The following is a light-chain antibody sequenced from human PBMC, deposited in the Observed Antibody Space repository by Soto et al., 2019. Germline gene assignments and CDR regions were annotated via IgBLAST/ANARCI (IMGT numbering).Light chain of an antibody. CDR3: QQYDDWLRLT. V-gene: IGKV3D-15*01. Sequence: EIVLTQSPGTLSLSPGERATLSCRASQSVNIYLAWYQQKPGQAPRLLIFGASYRATGIPARFSGSGSGTEFNLTIRSLQSEDFAVYFCQQYDDWLRLTFGGGTKVDIK. J-gene: IGKJ4*01. CDR2: GAS. CDR1: QSVNIY.